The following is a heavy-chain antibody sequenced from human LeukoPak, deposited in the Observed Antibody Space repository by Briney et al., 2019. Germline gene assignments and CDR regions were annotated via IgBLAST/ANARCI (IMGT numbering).Heavy chain of an antibody. CDR3: ARAYSSSWFNWFDP. V-gene: IGHV4-30-2*01. J-gene: IGHJ5*02. D-gene: IGHD6-13*01. CDR1: GGSISSGGYS. Sequence: SETLSLTCAVSGGSISSGGYSWSWIRQPPGKGLEWIGYIYHSGSTYYNPSLKSRVTISVDRSKNQFSLKLSSVTAADTAVHYCARAYSSSWFNWFDPWGQGTLVTVSS. CDR2: IYHSGST.